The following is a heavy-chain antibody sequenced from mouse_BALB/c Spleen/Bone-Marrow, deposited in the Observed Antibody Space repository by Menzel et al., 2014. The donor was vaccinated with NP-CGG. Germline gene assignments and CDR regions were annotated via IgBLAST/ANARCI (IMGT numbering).Heavy chain of an antibody. CDR2: IYPGDGDT. J-gene: IGHJ4*01. CDR1: GYAFSNYW. CDR3: ARRDGSTYYYAMDY. D-gene: IGHD1-1*01. Sequence: QVQLKQSGAELVRPGSSVKISCKASGYAFSNYWMNWVKRRPGQGLEWIGQIYPGDGDTNYNGKFKGKATLTADKSSSTAYMQLSSLTSEDSAVYFCARRDGSTYYYAMDYWGQGTSVTASS. V-gene: IGHV1-80*01.